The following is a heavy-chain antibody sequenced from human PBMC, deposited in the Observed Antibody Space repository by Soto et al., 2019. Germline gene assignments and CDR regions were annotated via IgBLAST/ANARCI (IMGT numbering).Heavy chain of an antibody. CDR1: GFTFSSYG. CDR2: IWYDGSNK. D-gene: IGHD2-2*01. Sequence: QVQLVESGGVVVQPGRSLSLSCAASGFTFSSYGMHWVSQAPGKGLEGVAVIWYDGSNKNYVDSVRGRFTISRDNYKNTLYLQMNSLRPEDTAVYYCARGYRLKGTLDYYYYGMDVWSQGTTVTVSS. CDR3: ARGYRLKGTLDYYYYGMDV. J-gene: IGHJ6*02. V-gene: IGHV3-33*01.